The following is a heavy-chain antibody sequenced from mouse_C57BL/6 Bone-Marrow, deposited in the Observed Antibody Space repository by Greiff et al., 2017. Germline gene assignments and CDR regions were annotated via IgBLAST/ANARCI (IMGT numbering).Heavy chain of an antibody. CDR3: ARSDYCGSGDY. Sequence: QVQLQQPGAELVRPGSSVKLSCKASGYTFTSYWMDWVKQRPGQGLEWIGNIYPSDSETHYNQKFKDKATLTVDKSSSTAYMQLRSLTSEDSAVYYCARSDYCGSGDYWGQGTTLTVSS. J-gene: IGHJ2*01. CDR2: IYPSDSET. V-gene: IGHV1-61*01. CDR1: GYTFTSYW. D-gene: IGHD1-1*01.